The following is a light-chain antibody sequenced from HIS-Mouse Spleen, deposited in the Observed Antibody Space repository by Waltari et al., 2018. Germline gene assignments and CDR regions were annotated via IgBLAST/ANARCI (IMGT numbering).Light chain of an antibody. CDR3: SSYTSSSPYVV. J-gene: IGLJ2*01. CDR2: EVS. V-gene: IGLV2-14*01. Sequence: QSALTQPASVSGSPGQSITISCTGTSSAAGGYTYVSWYQQHPGNAPKLMIYEVSNRPSGVSNRFSGSKSGNTASLTISGLQAEDEADYYCSSYTSSSPYVVFGGGTKLTVL. CDR1: SSAAGGYTY.